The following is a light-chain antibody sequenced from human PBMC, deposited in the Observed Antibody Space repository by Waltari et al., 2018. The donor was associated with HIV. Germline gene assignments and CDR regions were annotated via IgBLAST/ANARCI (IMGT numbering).Light chain of an antibody. J-gene: IGLJ2*01. CDR2: GDS. CDR1: RSNIGSNS. Sequence: QSVLAQPPSASGTPGQRVTISCSGSRSNIGSNSVNWYQHFPGTAPKRLIYGDSLRPSGVPARFSGSKFGTSASLVITGLQSGDEADYYCSTWDDRLNGPVVFGGGTRLTVL. V-gene: IGLV1-44*01. CDR3: STWDDRLNGPVV.